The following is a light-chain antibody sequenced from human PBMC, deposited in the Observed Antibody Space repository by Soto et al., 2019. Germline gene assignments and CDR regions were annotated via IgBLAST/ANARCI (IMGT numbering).Light chain of an antibody. J-gene: IGKJ1*01. CDR1: QTVSGNY. CDR3: QQYGSSPPWT. Sequence: IVLTQSPGTLSLSPGERATLSCRASQTVSGNYLAWYHQKPGQAPRLLIHSASTRAPGIPDRFSASGAGTDFTLTISRLEPEDSAVYYCQQYGSSPPWTFGQGTKVDIK. V-gene: IGKV3-20*01. CDR2: SAS.